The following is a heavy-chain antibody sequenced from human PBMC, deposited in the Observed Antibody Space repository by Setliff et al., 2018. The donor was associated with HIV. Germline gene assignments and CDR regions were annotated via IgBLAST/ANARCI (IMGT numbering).Heavy chain of an antibody. CDR3: ARGIGTRYNYYMDV. J-gene: IGHJ6*03. Sequence: SETLSLTCVVSGYSISSGYYWGWIRQPPGTGLEWIGSFYHSTTYYNPSLKSRDTMSADTSRNQLSLKLSSVTAADTAVYYCARGIGTRYNYYMDVWGIGTTVTVSS. CDR2: FYHSTT. CDR1: GYSISSGYY. D-gene: IGHD1-20*01. V-gene: IGHV4-38-2*01.